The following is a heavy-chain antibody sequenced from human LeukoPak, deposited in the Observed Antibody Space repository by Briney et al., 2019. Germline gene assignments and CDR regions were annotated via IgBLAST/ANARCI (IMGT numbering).Heavy chain of an antibody. J-gene: IGHJ5*02. Sequence: SESLSLTCIVSGGSISSSYWSWIRQPPGKGLEWIGFIYYSGTTNYNPSLKSRVTISVDTSKNQFSLKLSSVTAADTAVYYCARRSSGKTGFDPWGQGTLVTVSS. V-gene: IGHV4-59*08. CDR2: IYYSGTT. CDR1: GGSISSSY. CDR3: ARRSSGKTGFDP. D-gene: IGHD6-19*01.